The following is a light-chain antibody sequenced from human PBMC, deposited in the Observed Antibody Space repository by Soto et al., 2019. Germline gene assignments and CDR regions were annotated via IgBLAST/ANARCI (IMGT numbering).Light chain of an antibody. CDR2: DNS. V-gene: IGLV1-40*01. CDR1: SSNIGAGYN. J-gene: IGLJ1*01. Sequence: QSVLTQPPSVSGAPGQRVTISCTWSSSNIGAGYNVHWYQQLPGTAPKLLIFDNSNRPSGVPDRFSGSKSGASASLAITGLQAEDEADYYCQSYASSLNGLYVFGTGTKVTVL. CDR3: QSYASSLNGLYV.